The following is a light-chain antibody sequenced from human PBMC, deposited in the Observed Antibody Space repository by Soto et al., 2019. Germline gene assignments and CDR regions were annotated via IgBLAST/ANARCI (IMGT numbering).Light chain of an antibody. CDR1: PSVVSR. V-gene: IGKV3-11*01. J-gene: IGKJ1*01. Sequence: VLTHSPATLSSSPWATATLSCRARPSVVSRLAWYQQKPGEAPRLLMYYASNRATGMPARFSGSGSGTDFTLTINSLAPEDFAIYYCHQRQSWPRTFGQGTKVDIK. CDR3: HQRQSWPRT. CDR2: YAS.